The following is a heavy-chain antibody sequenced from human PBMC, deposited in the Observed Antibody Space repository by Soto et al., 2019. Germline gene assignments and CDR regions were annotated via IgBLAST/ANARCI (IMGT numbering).Heavy chain of an antibody. CDR1: GGSFSGYY. V-gene: IGHV4-34*01. J-gene: IGHJ5*02. Sequence: SETLSLTCAVYGGSFSGYYWSWIRQPPGKGLEWIGEINHSGSTNYNPSLKSRVAISVETSKNQFSLKLSSVTAADTAVYYCARGHWFDPWGQGTLVTVSS. CDR2: INHSGST. CDR3: ARGHWFDP.